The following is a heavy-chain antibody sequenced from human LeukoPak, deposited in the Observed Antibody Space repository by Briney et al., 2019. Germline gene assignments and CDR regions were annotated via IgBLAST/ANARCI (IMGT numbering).Heavy chain of an antibody. Sequence: SETLSLTCAVDGGSFSGYYWSWIRQPPGKGLEWIGEIKHSGSTNYNPSLTSRVTISVDTSKNQFSLQLSSVTAADTAVYYCARAVLWFGESIHFDYWGQGTLVTVSS. CDR3: ARAVLWFGESIHFDY. CDR2: IKHSGST. J-gene: IGHJ4*02. D-gene: IGHD3-10*01. V-gene: IGHV4-34*01. CDR1: GGSFSGYY.